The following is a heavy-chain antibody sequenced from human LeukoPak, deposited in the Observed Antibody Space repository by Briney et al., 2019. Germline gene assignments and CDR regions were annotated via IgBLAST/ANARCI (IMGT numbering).Heavy chain of an antibody. J-gene: IGHJ4*02. CDR2: INPSGGST. CDR1: GYTFTSYY. Sequence: ASVKVSCKASGYTFTSYYMHWVRQAPGQGLEWMGIINPSGGSTSYAQKFQGRVTMIRDTSTSTVYMELSSLRSEDTAVYYCARDSSPLTYDSSGYYPYYFDYWGQGTLVTVSS. V-gene: IGHV1-46*01. D-gene: IGHD3-22*01. CDR3: ARDSSPLTYDSSGYYPYYFDY.